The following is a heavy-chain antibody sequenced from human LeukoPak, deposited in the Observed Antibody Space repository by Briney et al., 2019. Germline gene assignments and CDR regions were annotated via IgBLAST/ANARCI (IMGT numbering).Heavy chain of an antibody. CDR3: ARDHCSSTSCYTGYAEYFQH. Sequence: GGSLRLSCAASGFTFSSYSMNWVRQAPGKGLEWVSYISSSSSTIYYADSVKGRFTISRDNAKNSLYLQMNSLRAEDTAVYYCARDHCSSTSCYTGYAEYFQHWGQGTLVTVSS. D-gene: IGHD2-2*02. V-gene: IGHV3-48*01. CDR1: GFTFSSYS. CDR2: ISSSSSTI. J-gene: IGHJ1*01.